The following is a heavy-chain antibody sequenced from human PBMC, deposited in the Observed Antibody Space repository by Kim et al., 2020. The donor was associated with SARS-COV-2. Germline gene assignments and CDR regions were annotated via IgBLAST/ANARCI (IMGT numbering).Heavy chain of an antibody. D-gene: IGHD2-15*01. CDR1: GFTFSSYA. J-gene: IGHJ4*02. Sequence: GGSLRLSCAASGFTFSSYAMHWVRQAPGKGLEWVAVISYDGSNKYYADSVKGRFTISRDNSKNTLYLQMNSLRAEDTAVYYCARDPYCSGGSCYSVGGDYWGQGTLVTVSS. CDR2: ISYDGSNK. V-gene: IGHV3-30*04. CDR3: ARDPYCSGGSCYSVGGDY.